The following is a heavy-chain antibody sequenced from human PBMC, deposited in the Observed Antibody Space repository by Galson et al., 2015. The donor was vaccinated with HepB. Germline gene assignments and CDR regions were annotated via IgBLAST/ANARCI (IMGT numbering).Heavy chain of an antibody. V-gene: IGHV1-24*01. Sequence: CKVSGYTLTELSMHWVRQAPGKGLEWMGGFDPEDGETIYAQKFQGRVTMTRDTSTSTVYMELSSLRSEDTAVYYCAREVSPSAVPAANNWFDPWGQGTLVTVSS. CDR3: AREVSPSAVPAANNWFDP. D-gene: IGHD2-2*01. J-gene: IGHJ5*02. CDR2: FDPEDGET. CDR1: GYTLTELS.